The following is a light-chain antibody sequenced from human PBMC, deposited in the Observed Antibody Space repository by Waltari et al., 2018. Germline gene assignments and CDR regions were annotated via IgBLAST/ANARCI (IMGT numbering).Light chain of an antibody. CDR1: SSNTGAGYD. Sequence: PGQRVTISCTGSSSNTGAGYDVHWYQQLPGTAPKLLIYGNINRPSGVPDRFSGSQSGTSPSLAITGLLAEDEGDYYCQSYDRSLSGWVFGGGTKLTVL. J-gene: IGLJ3*02. V-gene: IGLV1-40*01. CDR2: GNI. CDR3: QSYDRSLSGWV.